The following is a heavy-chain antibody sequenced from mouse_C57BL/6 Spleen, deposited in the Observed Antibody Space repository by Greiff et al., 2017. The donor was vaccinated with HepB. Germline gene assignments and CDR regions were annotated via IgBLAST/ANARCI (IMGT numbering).Heavy chain of an antibody. CDR3: ARDQLGRENFDD. CDR2: ICDGGSYT. Sequence: EVHLVESGGGLVKPGGSLKLSCAASGFTFSSYAMSWVRQTPEKRLEWVATICDGGSYTYYPDNVKGRFTISRDNAKNNLYLQMSHLKSEDTAMYYCARDQLGRENFDDWGQGNTLTVSS. V-gene: IGHV5-4*01. D-gene: IGHD4-1*02. CDR1: GFTFSSYA. J-gene: IGHJ2*01.